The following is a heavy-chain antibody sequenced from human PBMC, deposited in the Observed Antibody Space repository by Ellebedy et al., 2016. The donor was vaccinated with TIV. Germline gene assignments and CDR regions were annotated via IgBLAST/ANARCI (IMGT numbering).Heavy chain of an antibody. CDR3: ASTLGNSLTT. J-gene: IGHJ5*02. Sequence: GESLKISCAASGFTFSSYWIHWVRQAPGKGLVWVSRSNSDGSSTNYADSVTGRFTISRDNANNTLYLQMNSLRAEDTAVYDCASTLGNSLTTWGQGTLVTVSS. V-gene: IGHV3-74*01. D-gene: IGHD3-16*01. CDR1: GFTFSSYW. CDR2: SNSDGSST.